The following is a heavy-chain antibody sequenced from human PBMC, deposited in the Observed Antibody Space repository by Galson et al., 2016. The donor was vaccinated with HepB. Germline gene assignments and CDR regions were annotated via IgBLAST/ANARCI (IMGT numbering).Heavy chain of an antibody. CDR1: GYTLSDLS. CDR3: ATNLLEVGLNAYNI. CDR2: FAAEDGEP. D-gene: IGHD1-26*01. J-gene: IGHJ3*02. V-gene: IGHV1-24*01. Sequence: SVKVSCKVSGYTLSDLSIHWVRQAPGKGLEWMGVFAAEDGEPVDAQNFQGRLTMTEDPSTDTAYMELSSLRAEDTAVYYCATNLLEVGLNAYNIWGRGTTVIVSS.